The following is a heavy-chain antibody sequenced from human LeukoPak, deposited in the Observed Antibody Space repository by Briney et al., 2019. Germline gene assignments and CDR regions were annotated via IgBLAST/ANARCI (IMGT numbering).Heavy chain of an antibody. D-gene: IGHD1-7*01. CDR2: ISDTARTK. Sequence: GGSLRLXCAASGFTFSGYYMTLILQTPGKGLEWVSYISDTARTKSYADSVKGRFTISRDNAKNSLYLQMNSLRVEDTAVYYCAGVNYWNYPFWGQGTLVTVSS. CDR3: AGVNYWNYPF. J-gene: IGHJ4*02. CDR1: GFTFSGYY. V-gene: IGHV3-11*04.